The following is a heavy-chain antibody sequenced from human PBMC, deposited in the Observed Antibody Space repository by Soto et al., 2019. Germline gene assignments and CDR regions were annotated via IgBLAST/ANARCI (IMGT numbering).Heavy chain of an antibody. Sequence: EVQLVESGGGLVQPGGSLRLSCAASGFTFSNYWMSWVRQAPGEGLEWVANIKQDGSEKYYVDSVKGRFTISRDNAKNPLYMYMNSIRAEDTAVYYCARATYYGDYGGGFDYWGQGTLVTVCS. D-gene: IGHD4-17*01. CDR1: GFTFSNYW. J-gene: IGHJ4*02. V-gene: IGHV3-7*01. CDR3: ARATYYGDYGGGFDY. CDR2: IKQDGSEK.